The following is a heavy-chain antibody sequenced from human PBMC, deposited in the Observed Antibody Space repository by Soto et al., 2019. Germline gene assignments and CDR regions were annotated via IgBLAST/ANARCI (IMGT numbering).Heavy chain of an antibody. CDR3: AGKFHGVCSGGSRWILGN. CDR1: GGTFSRYG. J-gene: IGHJ4*02. CDR2: IIPIFGTT. Sequence: QVQLVQSGAEVKKPGSSVKFSCKASGGTFSRYGISWVRQAPGQGLEWMGGIIPIFGTTNYVQNFQDRLTTTADASTSTAYLDLSSLRSDDTAVYYCAGKFHGVCSGGSRWILGNWGQGTLVTVSS. V-gene: IGHV1-69*01. D-gene: IGHD2-15*01.